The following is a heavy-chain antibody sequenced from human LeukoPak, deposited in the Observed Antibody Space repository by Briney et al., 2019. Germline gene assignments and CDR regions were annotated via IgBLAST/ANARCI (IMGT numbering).Heavy chain of an antibody. CDR2: ISTSGDNT. D-gene: IGHD2-2*01. Sequence: GGSLRLSCAASGFTFSDYAMTWVRQAPGKGLEWVSAISTSGDNTYYADSVRGRFTIPRDNSKNTLYLQMNSLRADDTAVYYCARKVYHRFDYWGQGTLVTVSS. CDR1: GFTFSDYA. J-gene: IGHJ4*02. CDR3: ARKVYHRFDY. V-gene: IGHV3-23*01.